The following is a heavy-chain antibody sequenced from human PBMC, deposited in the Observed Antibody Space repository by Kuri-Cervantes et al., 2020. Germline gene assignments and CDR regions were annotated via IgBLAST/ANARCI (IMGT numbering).Heavy chain of an antibody. Sequence: GGSLRLSCAASGFTFSDYYMSWIRQAPGKGLEWVSLISGSGGAKFYAASVKGRFTISRDNSKNTVYLHMSSLRAEETAIYYCAKGSYGDYVGGAFDVWGQGTMVTVSS. V-gene: IGHV3-23*01. D-gene: IGHD4-17*01. CDR3: AKGSYGDYVGGAFDV. J-gene: IGHJ3*01. CDR1: GFTFSDYY. CDR2: ISGSGGAK.